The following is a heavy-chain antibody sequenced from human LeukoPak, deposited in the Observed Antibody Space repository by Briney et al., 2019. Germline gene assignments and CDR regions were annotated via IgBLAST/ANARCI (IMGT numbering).Heavy chain of an antibody. CDR2: IYYSGTT. Sequence: SETLSLTCTVSGGSISSGGYYWSWIRQHPGKGLEWIGYIYYSGTTNYNPSLKSRVTMSVDTSKNQFSLKLNSVTAADTAVYYCARSGTLTGYLYWGQGALVTVSS. V-gene: IGHV4-61*08. D-gene: IGHD3-9*01. CDR3: ARSGTLTGYLY. CDR1: GGSISSGGYY. J-gene: IGHJ4*02.